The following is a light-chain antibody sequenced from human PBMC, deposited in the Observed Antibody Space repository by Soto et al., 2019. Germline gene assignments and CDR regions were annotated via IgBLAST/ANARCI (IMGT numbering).Light chain of an antibody. V-gene: IGKV1-5*03. CDR1: QSISSS. CDR3: QQFNSFSWS. J-gene: IGKJ1*01. Sequence: DIQMTQSPSTLSASVGDRVTITCRASQSISSSLAWYQQKPGKAPTLLIYKAFSLEIGVPSRFSGSGSGTEFTLTISSLQPNDFATYYCQQFNSFSWSCGQRTKVEIK. CDR2: KAF.